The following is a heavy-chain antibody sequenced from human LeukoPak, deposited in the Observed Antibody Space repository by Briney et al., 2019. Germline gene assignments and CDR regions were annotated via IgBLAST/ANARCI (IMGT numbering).Heavy chain of an antibody. V-gene: IGHV3-53*01. CDR3: ARDFGSWLE. CDR1: GFTVSSSH. D-gene: IGHD6-13*01. CDR2: IYNDGNT. Sequence: GGSLRLSCAASGFTVSSSHMNWVRQAPGKGLEWVSIIYNDGNTYYADSVKGRFTISRDNSKNTLYLQMNSLRAEDTAVYYCARDFGSWLEWGQGTLVTVSS. J-gene: IGHJ4*02.